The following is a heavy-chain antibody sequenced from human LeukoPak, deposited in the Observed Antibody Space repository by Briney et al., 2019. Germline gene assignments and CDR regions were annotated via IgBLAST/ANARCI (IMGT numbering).Heavy chain of an antibody. CDR3: ARLDSSGNPDY. J-gene: IGHJ4*02. CDR2: ISSSGSTI. CDR1: GFTFSSYA. Sequence: GGSLRLSCAASGFTFSSYAMSWVRQAPGKGLEWVSYISSSGSTIYYADSVKGRFTISRDNAKNSLYLQMNSLRAEDTAVYYCARLDSSGNPDYWGQGTLVTVSS. D-gene: IGHD3-22*01. V-gene: IGHV3-48*04.